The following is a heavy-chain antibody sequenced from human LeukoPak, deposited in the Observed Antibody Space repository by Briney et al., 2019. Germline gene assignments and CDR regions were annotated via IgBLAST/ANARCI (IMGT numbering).Heavy chain of an antibody. CDR3: ARVATVVTREYYFDY. CDR1: GGSISSSSYY. D-gene: IGHD4-23*01. V-gene: IGHV4-39*07. Sequence: TSETLSLTCTVSGGSISSSSYYWGWIRQPPGKGLEWIGSIYYSGSTYYNPSLKSRVTISVDTSKNQFSLKLSSVTAADTAVYYCARVATVVTREYYFDYWGQGTLVTVSS. J-gene: IGHJ4*02. CDR2: IYYSGST.